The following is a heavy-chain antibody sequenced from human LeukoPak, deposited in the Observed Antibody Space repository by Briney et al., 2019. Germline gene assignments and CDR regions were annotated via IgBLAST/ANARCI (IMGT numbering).Heavy chain of an antibody. J-gene: IGHJ3*02. CDR3: ARGHCSSTSCYDAFDI. D-gene: IGHD2-2*01. CDR1: GGSIRSYY. V-gene: IGHV4-59*01. Sequence: SETLSLTCTVSGGSIRSYYWSWIRQPPGQGLEWIGYIYYSGSTNYNPSLKSRVTISVDTSKNQFSLKLSSVTAAGTAVYYCARGHCSSTSCYDAFDIWGQGTMVTVSS. CDR2: IYYSGST.